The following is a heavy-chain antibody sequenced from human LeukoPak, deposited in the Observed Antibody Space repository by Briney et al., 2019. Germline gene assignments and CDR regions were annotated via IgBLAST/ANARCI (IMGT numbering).Heavy chain of an antibody. CDR3: AQLDNWNDPNWFDP. D-gene: IGHD1-1*01. V-gene: IGHV2-5*02. CDR1: GFSLSTSGVG. Sequence: SGPTLVKPTQTLTLTCTFSGFSLSTSGVGVGWIRQPPGKALEWLALIYWDDDKRYSPSLKSRLTITKDTSKNQVVLTMTNMDPVDTATYYCAQLDNWNDPNWFDPWGQGTLVTVSS. J-gene: IGHJ5*02. CDR2: IYWDDDK.